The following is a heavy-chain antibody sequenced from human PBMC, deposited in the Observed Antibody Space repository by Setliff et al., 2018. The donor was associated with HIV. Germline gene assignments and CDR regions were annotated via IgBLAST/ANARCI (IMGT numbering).Heavy chain of an antibody. Sequence: SETLSLTCTVSGGSISSGSYYWSWIRQHPGKGLEWLGEINHSGSTAYNLALESRVSMSIDTSKNQFSLKLTSVTAADTAIYYCARGRDYTGSWFRPFYLDFWGHGNLVTVSS. CDR2: INHSGST. D-gene: IGHD3-3*01. V-gene: IGHV4-39*02. CDR3: ARGRDYTGSWFRPFYLDF. CDR1: GGSISSGSYY. J-gene: IGHJ4*01.